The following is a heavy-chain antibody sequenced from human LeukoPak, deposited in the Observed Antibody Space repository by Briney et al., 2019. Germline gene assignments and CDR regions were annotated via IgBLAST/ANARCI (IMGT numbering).Heavy chain of an antibody. CDR3: ARDGGRNIDH. V-gene: IGHV3-7*01. CDR1: GFSFSNYW. CDR2: KKEDGSAK. Sequence: PGGCLRLSCAMAGFSFSNYWIGSVRQAPGEGLEWVANKKEDGSAKYYVQCVQGRFPLSRDNDKNSLFLQMDSLRAEDTAVYYCARDGGRNIDHWGQGTLVTVSS. J-gene: IGHJ4*01.